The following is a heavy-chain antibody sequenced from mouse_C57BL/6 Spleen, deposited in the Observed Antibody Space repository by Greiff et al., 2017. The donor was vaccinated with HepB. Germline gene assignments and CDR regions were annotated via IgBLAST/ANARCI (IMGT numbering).Heavy chain of an antibody. J-gene: IGHJ4*01. Sequence: FQLQQPGAELVRPGSSVKLSCKASGYTFTSYWMHWVKQRPIQGLEWIGNIDPSDSETHYNQKFKDKATLTVDKSSSTAYMQLSSLTSEDSAVYYCARWDYGSREDYAMDYWGQGTSVTVSS. CDR2: IDPSDSET. CDR1: GYTFTSYW. V-gene: IGHV1-52*01. CDR3: ARWDYGSREDYAMDY. D-gene: IGHD1-1*01.